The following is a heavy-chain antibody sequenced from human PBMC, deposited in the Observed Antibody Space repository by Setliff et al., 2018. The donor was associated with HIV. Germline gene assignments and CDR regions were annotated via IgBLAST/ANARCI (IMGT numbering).Heavy chain of an antibody. D-gene: IGHD5-18*01. Sequence: RLSCAASGFLFHTYWMSWVRQAPGKGLEWVANIKEDGSEKYYVDSVKGRFTISRDNAENSLYLQMNSLTAEDTAVYYCAAKRRYNYDLKGPLDYWAQGTLVTVSS. V-gene: IGHV3-7*05. CDR3: AAKRRYNYDLKGPLDY. J-gene: IGHJ4*02. CDR1: GFLFHTYW. CDR2: IKEDGSEK.